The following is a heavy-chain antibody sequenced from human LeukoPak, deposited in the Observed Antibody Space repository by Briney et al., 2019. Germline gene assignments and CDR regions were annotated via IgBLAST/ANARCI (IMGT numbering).Heavy chain of an antibody. J-gene: IGHJ5*02. D-gene: IGHD3-10*01. Sequence: GGSLRLSCAASGVTLNPYRMHGPRQAPGKGLEWVAVISYEGGTQHYADSVKGRFIISRDNPRNTLYLQMNILRTEDTAVYYCAKEGTPQVSTWYDLWGQGTQVIVSS. V-gene: IGHV3-30*18. CDR1: GVTLNPYR. CDR3: AKEGTPQVSTWYDL. CDR2: ISYEGGTQ.